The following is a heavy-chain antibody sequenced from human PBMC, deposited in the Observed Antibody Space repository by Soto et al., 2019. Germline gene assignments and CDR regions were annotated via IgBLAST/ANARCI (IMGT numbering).Heavy chain of an antibody. J-gene: IGHJ6*02. Sequence: GSLRLSCAASGFTFSSSGMHWVRQAPGKGLEWVLFISYDGSNKYYADSVKGRFTISRDNSKNTLYLQMNSLRAEDTAVYYCAKAMGGYYYDSSGYSSYYGMDVWGQGTTVTVSS. D-gene: IGHD3-22*01. CDR2: ISYDGSNK. V-gene: IGHV3-30*18. CDR3: AKAMGGYYYDSSGYSSYYGMDV. CDR1: GFTFSSSG.